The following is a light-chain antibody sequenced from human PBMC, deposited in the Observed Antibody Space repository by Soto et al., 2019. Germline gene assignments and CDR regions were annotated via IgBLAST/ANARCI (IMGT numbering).Light chain of an antibody. V-gene: IGKV3-15*01. CDR1: QRVSRN. CDR2: DAS. J-gene: IGKJ5*01. Sequence: EIVMKQSPATLSVSQGERATLSCRASQRVSRNLAWYQQKPGQAPRLLIYDASTRATGIPDRFSGSGSETEFTLTISSLQSEDYAIYYCQQYNNWPPWTFGQGTRLEIK. CDR3: QQYNNWPPWT.